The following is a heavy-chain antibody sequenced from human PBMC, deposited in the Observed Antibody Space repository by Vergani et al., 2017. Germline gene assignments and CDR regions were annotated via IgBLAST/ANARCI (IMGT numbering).Heavy chain of an antibody. Sequence: QVQLVQSGAEVKKPGSSVKVSCKASGGTFSSYAISWVRQAPGQGLEWMGWIIPIFGTANYAQKFQGRVTITADESTSTAYMELSSLRSEDTAVYYCARDQEGYCSSTSCYWGWYFDLWGRGTLVTVSS. V-gene: IGHV1-69*13. CDR2: IIPIFGTA. CDR1: GGTFSSYA. J-gene: IGHJ2*01. D-gene: IGHD2-2*01. CDR3: ARDQEGYCSSTSCYWGWYFDL.